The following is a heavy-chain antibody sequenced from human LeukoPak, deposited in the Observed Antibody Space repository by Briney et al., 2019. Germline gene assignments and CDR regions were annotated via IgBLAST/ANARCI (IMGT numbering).Heavy chain of an antibody. CDR3: AALGYCSGGSCYYIDY. CDR2: IIPIFGTA. CDR1: GGTFSSYA. V-gene: IGHV1-69*05. J-gene: IGHJ4*02. Sequence: ASVEVSCKASGGTFSSYAISWVRQAPGQGLEWMGRIIPIFGTANYAQKFQGRVTITTDESTSTAYMELSSLRSEDTAVYYCAALGYCSGGSCYYIDYWGQGTLVTVSS. D-gene: IGHD2-15*01.